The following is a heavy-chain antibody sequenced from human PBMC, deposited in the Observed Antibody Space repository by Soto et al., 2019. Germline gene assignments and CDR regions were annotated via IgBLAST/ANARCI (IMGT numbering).Heavy chain of an antibody. CDR2: LLPIFGTA. Sequence: VNVHCKASRGGFSSCSSSSVRHAPGQELEWMGGLLPIFGTANCAQKFQGRVTISADKSTSTAYMELSSLRSEDPAVYYCARERAFTYYCDERWGFDPCGKRTLVTGSS. CDR3: ARERAFTYYCDERWGFDP. CDR1: RGGFSSCS. V-gene: IGHV1-69*06. J-gene: IGHJ5*02. D-gene: IGHD4-17*01.